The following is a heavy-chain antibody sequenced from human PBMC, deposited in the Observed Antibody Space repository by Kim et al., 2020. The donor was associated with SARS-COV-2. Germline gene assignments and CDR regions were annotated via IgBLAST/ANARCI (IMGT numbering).Heavy chain of an antibody. CDR2: IYHSGST. CDR3: ARGPWDYCSGGSCCLDY. V-gene: IGHV4-4*02. Sequence: SETLSLTCAVSGGSISSSNWWCWVRQPPGKGLEWSGEIYHSGSTNYNPSLKSRVTISVDKTKNQFSLKLSSVTAADTAVYYCARGPWDYCSGGSCCLDYWGQGTLVTVSS. J-gene: IGHJ4*02. CDR1: GGSISSSNW. D-gene: IGHD2-15*01.